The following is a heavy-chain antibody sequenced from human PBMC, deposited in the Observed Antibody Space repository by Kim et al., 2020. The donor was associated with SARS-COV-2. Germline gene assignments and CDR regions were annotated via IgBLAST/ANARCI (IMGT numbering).Heavy chain of an antibody. CDR3: ARGYGDVIPDY. J-gene: IGHJ4*02. CDR2: INHSGST. CDR1: GGSFSGYY. Sequence: SETLSLTCAVYGGSFSGYYWSWIRQPPGKGLEWVGEINHSGSTNYNPSLKSRVTISVDTSKNQFSLKLSSVTAADTAVYYCARGYGDVIPDYWGQGTLVT. V-gene: IGHV4-34*01. D-gene: IGHD4-17*01.